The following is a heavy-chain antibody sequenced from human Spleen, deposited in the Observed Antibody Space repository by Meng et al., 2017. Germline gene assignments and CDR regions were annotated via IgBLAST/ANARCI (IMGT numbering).Heavy chain of an antibody. D-gene: IGHD2-21*02. J-gene: IGHJ4*02. CDR2: ISSAGSNK. Sequence: GGSLRLSCAASGFTSSTYTIHWVRQAPGKGLEWVAVISSAGSNKYYADSVRGRFTISRDNAKNSLYLQMNSLRAEDTAIYYCARDPGRGDLTPYYFEYWGQGTLVTVSS. CDR1: GFTSSTYT. CDR3: ARDPGRGDLTPYYFEY. V-gene: IGHV3-30*07.